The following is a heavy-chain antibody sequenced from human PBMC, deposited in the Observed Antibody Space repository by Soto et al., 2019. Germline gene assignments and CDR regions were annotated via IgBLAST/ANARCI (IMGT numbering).Heavy chain of an antibody. Sequence: SETLSLTCTVSGGSISSYYWSWSRQPPGKGLEWIGYIYYSGSTNYNPSLKSRVTISVDTSKNQFSLKLSSVTAADTAVYYCARGHSSCWYQRAFSNSAQRTPVPVSS. J-gene: IGHJ1*01. CDR2: IYYSGST. V-gene: IGHV4-59*01. D-gene: IGHD6-13*01. CDR3: ARGHSSCWYQRAFSN. CDR1: GGSISSYY.